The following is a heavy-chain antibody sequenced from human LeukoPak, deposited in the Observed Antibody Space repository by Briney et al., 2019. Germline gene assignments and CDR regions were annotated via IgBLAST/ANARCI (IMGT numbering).Heavy chain of an antibody. Sequence: PGRSLRLSCAASGFTFSSYAMHWVRQAPGKGLEWVAVISYDGSNKYYADSVKGRFTISRDNSKNTLYLQMNSLRAEDTAVYYCAREGDYGDTDSGYFDYWGQGTLVTVSS. D-gene: IGHD4-17*01. J-gene: IGHJ4*02. CDR1: GFTFSSYA. V-gene: IGHV3-30-3*01. CDR2: ISYDGSNK. CDR3: AREGDYGDTDSGYFDY.